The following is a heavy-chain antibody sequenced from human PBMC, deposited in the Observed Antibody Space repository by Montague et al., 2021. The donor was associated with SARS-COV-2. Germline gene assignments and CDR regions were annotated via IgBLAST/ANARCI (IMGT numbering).Heavy chain of an antibody. V-gene: IGHV4-59*08. D-gene: IGHD3-10*01. J-gene: IGHJ4*02. CDR1: GGSISSYY. CDR2: IYYSGST. CDR3: ARHKKRLWFGELLFDY. Sequence: SETLSPTCIVSGGSISSYYWSWIRQPPGKGLEWIGYIYYSGSTNYNPSLKSRVTISVDTSKNQFSLKLSSVTAADTAVYYCARHKKRLWFGELLFDYWGQGTLVTVSS.